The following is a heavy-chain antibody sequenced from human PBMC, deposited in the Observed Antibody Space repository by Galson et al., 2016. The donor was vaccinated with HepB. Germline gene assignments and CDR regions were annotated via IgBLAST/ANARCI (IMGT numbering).Heavy chain of an antibody. CDR3: ARGADSSGYSYYYGMDV. D-gene: IGHD3-22*01. CDR1: GYTFTSYY. CDR2: INCSGGST. J-gene: IGHJ6*02. Sequence: SVKVSCKASGYTFTSYYMHWVRQAPGQGLEWMGIINCSGGSTAYPQKFQGRVTVTRDTSTSTVHMALSSLRSEDTAVYYCARGADSSGYSYYYGMDVWGQGTTVTVSS. V-gene: IGHV1-46*01.